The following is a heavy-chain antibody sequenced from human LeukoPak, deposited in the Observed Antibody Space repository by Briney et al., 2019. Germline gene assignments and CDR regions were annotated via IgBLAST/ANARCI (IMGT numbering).Heavy chain of an antibody. J-gene: IGHJ4*02. CDR3: ASQSFGEFSY. D-gene: IGHD3-10*01. V-gene: IGHV3-7*01. CDR1: EFNFRKYW. Sequence: PGGSLRLSCAASEFNFRKYWMSWVRQAPGKGLEWVANIKQDESEKNYVDSVKGRFTISRDNAKNSLYLQMNSLRVEDTAVYYCASQSFGEFSYWGQGTLVTVPS. CDR2: IKQDESEK.